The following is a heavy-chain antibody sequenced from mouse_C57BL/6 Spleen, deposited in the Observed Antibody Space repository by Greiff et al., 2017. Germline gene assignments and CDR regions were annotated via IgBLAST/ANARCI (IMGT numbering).Heavy chain of an antibody. CDR3: ASPKDSSGLDY. CDR2: IYPRSGNT. D-gene: IGHD3-2*02. CDR1: GYTFTSYG. Sequence: QVQLQQSGAELARPGASVKLSCKASGYTFTSYGISWVKQRTGQGLEWIGEIYPRSGNTYYNEKFKGKATLTADKSSSTAYMELRSLTSEDSAVYFCASPKDSSGLDYWGQGTTLTVSS. V-gene: IGHV1-81*01. J-gene: IGHJ2*01.